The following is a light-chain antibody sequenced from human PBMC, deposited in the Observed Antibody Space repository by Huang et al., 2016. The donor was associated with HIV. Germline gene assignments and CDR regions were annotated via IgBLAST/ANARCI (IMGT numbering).Light chain of an antibody. V-gene: IGKV4-1*01. CDR3: QQYYFSPRT. J-gene: IGKJ3*01. CDR2: WAS. Sequence: DVVLSQSPDYLAVSLGERATVNCRSSQSIFYNSNGQNYLAWYQQKAGQPPKLLVYWASTRAPGVPDRFSGTGSGTDFTLTINNLQAEDAAVYYCQQYYFSPRTFGPGTKVDI. CDR1: QSIFYNSNGQNY.